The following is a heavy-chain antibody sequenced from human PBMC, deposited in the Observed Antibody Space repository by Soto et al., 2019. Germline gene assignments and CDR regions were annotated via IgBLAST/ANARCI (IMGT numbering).Heavy chain of an antibody. D-gene: IGHD1-26*01. Sequence: QVQLVQSGAEVKKPGASVKVSCKASGYTFTSYGISWVRQAPGQGLEWMGWISAYNGNTNYAQKLQGRVTMTTDTSTNTDYMELRSLRSDDTAVYYCVRDKRGSYHSYYCYYGMDVWGQGTTVTVSS. V-gene: IGHV1-18*01. CDR3: VRDKRGSYHSYYCYYGMDV. CDR2: ISAYNGNT. CDR1: GYTFTSYG. J-gene: IGHJ6*02.